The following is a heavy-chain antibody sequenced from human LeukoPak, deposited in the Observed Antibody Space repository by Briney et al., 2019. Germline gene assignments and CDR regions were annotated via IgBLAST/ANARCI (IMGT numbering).Heavy chain of an antibody. CDR3: ARGASGAQIDY. D-gene: IGHD1-26*01. J-gene: IGHJ4*02. CDR1: GFTFSSYS. V-gene: IGHV3-30*03. CDR2: ISYDGSNK. Sequence: GGSLRLSCAASGFTFSSYSMNWVRQAPGKGLEWVAVISYDGSNKYYADSVKGRFTISRDNSKNTLYLQMNSLRAEDTAVYYCARGASGAQIDYWGQGTLVTVSS.